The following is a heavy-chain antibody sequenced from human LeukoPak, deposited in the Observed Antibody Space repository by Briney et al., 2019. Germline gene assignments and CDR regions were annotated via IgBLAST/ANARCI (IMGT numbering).Heavy chain of an antibody. Sequence: SETLSLTCTVSGGSISNYYWSWIRQPAGKGLEWIGRIYSSGTIIYNPSLKSRVTMSVDTSKNQFSLKLSSVTAADTAVYLCASGSSGYDPWGQGTLVTVSS. V-gene: IGHV4-4*07. CDR3: ASGSSGYDP. CDR2: IYSSGTI. D-gene: IGHD5-12*01. J-gene: IGHJ5*02. CDR1: GGSISNYY.